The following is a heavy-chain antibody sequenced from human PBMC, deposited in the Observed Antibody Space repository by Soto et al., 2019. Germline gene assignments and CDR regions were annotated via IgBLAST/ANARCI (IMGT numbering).Heavy chain of an antibody. CDR2: IYYSGST. CDR3: ARGDDFWSGYYFPDY. J-gene: IGHJ4*02. D-gene: IGHD3-3*01. CDR1: GGSISSSSYY. V-gene: IGHV4-61*05. Sequence: SETLSLTCTVSGGSISSSSYYWGWIRQPPGKGLEWIGYIYYSGSTNYNPSLKSRVTISVDTSKNQFSLKLSSVTAADTAVYYCARGDDFWSGYYFPDYWGQGTLVTAPQ.